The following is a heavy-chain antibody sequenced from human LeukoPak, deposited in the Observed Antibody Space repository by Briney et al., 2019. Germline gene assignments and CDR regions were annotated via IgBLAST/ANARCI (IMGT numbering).Heavy chain of an antibody. Sequence: SETLSLTCTVSGGSISSYYWSWIRQPAGKGLEWIGRIYTSGSTSYNPSLKSRVTMSVDTSKNQFSLKLSSVTAADTAVYYCASGGGGVLGSAFDIWGQGTMVTVSS. CDR2: IYTSGST. V-gene: IGHV4-4*07. CDR1: GGSISSYY. CDR3: ASGGGGVLGSAFDI. J-gene: IGHJ3*02. D-gene: IGHD3-16*01.